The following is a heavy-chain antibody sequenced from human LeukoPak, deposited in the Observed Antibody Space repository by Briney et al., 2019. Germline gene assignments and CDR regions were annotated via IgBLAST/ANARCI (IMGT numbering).Heavy chain of an antibody. CDR3: ARDSLRWLDAFDI. CDR2: INSDGSST. V-gene: IGHV3-74*01. J-gene: IGHJ3*02. D-gene: IGHD4-23*01. CDR1: GFTFSNYW. Sequence: GGSLRLTCAASGFTFSNYWMHWVRQAPGKGLVWVSRINSDGSSTTYADSVKGRFTISRDNAKNTLYLQMNSLRAEDTAVYYCARDSLRWLDAFDIWGQGTMVTVSS.